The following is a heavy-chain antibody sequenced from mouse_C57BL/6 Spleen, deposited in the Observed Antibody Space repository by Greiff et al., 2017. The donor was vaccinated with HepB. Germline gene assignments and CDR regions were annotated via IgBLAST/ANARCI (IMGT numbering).Heavy chain of an antibody. Sequence: EVQLQQSGPELVKPGASVKISCKASGYTFTDYYMNWVKQSHGKSLEWIGDINPNNGGTSYNQKFKGTATLTVDKSSSTAYMELRSLTSEDSAVYYCARYGYDDRVAYWGQGTLVTGAA. D-gene: IGHD2-2*01. V-gene: IGHV1-26*01. CDR2: INPNNGGT. CDR3: ARYGYDDRVAY. CDR1: GYTFTDYY. J-gene: IGHJ3*01.